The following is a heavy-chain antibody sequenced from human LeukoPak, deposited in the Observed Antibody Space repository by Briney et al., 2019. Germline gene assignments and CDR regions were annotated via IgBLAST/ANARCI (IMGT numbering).Heavy chain of an antibody. CDR2: INHSGST. Sequence: SETLSLTCAVYGGSFSGYYWSWIRQPPGKGLEWIGEINHSGSTNYNPSLKSRVTISVDTSKNQFSLKLSSVTAADTAVYYCARHNRGTMVRGDFDYWGQGTLVTVSS. CDR1: GGSFSGYY. CDR3: ARHNRGTMVRGDFDY. V-gene: IGHV4-34*01. D-gene: IGHD3-10*01. J-gene: IGHJ4*02.